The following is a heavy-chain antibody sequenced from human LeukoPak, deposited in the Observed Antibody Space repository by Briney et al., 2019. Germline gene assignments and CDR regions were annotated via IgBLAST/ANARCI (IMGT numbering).Heavy chain of an antibody. CDR2: ISGSGGST. CDR3: AKQTDYGDYPYYYGMDV. Sequence: GGSLRLSCAASGFTFSSYAMSWVRQAPGKGLEWVSAISGSGGSTYYADSVKGRFTISRDNSKNTLYLQTNSLRAEDTAVYYCAKQTDYGDYPYYYGMDVWGQGTTVTVSS. J-gene: IGHJ6*02. D-gene: IGHD4-17*01. CDR1: GFTFSSYA. V-gene: IGHV3-23*01.